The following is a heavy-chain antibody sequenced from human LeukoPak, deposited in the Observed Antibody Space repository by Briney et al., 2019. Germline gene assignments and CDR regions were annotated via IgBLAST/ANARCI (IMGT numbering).Heavy chain of an antibody. D-gene: IGHD3-9*01. CDR3: ARETLFGLDY. Sequence: SETLSLTCTVSGYSISSGYYWGWIRQTPGKGLEWIGSVYHSGTTYYNPSLKSRVTMSVDTSKNQFSLKLSSVTAADTAVYYCARETLFGLDYWGQGTLVTVSS. CDR1: GYSISSGYY. J-gene: IGHJ4*02. CDR2: VYHSGTT. V-gene: IGHV4-38-2*02.